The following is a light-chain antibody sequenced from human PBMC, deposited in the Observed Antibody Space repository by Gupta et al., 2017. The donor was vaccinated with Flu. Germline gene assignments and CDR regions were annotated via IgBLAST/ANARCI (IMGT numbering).Light chain of an antibody. J-gene: IGKJ5*01. V-gene: IGKV3-11*01. Sequence: EIVLTQSPATLSLSPGASASLSCRASQSVSSYLAWYQQKPGQAPRLLIYDVSNRATGIPARFSGSGSGTDLTLTISSLEPEDFAVYYCQQRANWPPTFGQGTRLEIK. CDR3: QQRANWPPT. CDR1: QSVSSY. CDR2: DVS.